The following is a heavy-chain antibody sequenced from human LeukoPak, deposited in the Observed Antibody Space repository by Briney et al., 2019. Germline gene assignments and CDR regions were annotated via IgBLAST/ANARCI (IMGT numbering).Heavy chain of an antibody. J-gene: IGHJ4*02. Sequence: GGSLRLSCAASGFTFSSYGMHWVRQAPGKGLEWVAVISYDGSNKYYADSVKGRFTISRDNSKNTLYLQMNSLRAEDTAVYYCAKGLSGDYLSLFDYWGQGTLVTVSS. CDR3: AKGLSGDYLSLFDY. D-gene: IGHD2-21*02. CDR2: ISYDGSNK. CDR1: GFTFSSYG. V-gene: IGHV3-30*18.